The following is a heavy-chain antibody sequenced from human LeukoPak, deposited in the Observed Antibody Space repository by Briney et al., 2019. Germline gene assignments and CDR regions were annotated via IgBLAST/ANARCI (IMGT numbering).Heavy chain of an antibody. J-gene: IGHJ4*02. CDR1: GFTFSSYA. Sequence: GGSLRLSCAASGFTFSSYAMSWVRQAPGKGLEWVSAISGSGGNTYYADSVKGRFTISRDNSKNTLCLQMNSLIAEDTGVYYCANLSPSQAGNYYNGDYWGQGTLVTVSA. V-gene: IGHV3-23*01. D-gene: IGHD3-10*01. CDR3: ANLSPSQAGNYYNGDY. CDR2: ISGSGGNT.